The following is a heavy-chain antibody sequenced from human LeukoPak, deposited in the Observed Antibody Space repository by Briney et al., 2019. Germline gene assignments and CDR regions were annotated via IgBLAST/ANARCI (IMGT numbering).Heavy chain of an antibody. CDR2: ISSSGSTI. CDR3: ARESPIAAAGDY. Sequence: PGGSLRLSCAASGFTFSSYEMNRVRQAPGKGLEWVSYISSSGSTIYYADSVKGRFTISRDNAKNSLYLQMNSLRAEDTAVYYCARESPIAAAGDYWGQGTLVTVSP. CDR1: GFTFSSYE. V-gene: IGHV3-48*03. D-gene: IGHD6-13*01. J-gene: IGHJ4*02.